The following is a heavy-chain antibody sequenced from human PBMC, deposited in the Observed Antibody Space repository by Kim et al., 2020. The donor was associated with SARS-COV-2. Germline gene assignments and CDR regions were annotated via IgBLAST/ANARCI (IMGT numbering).Heavy chain of an antibody. CDR2: IYYSGST. CDR3: ARVSERAVAGSY. Sequence: SETLSLTCTVSGGSISSYYWSWIRQPPGKGLEWIGYIYYSGSTNYNPSLKSRVTISVDTSKNQFSLKLSSVTAADTAVYYCARVSERAVAGSYWGQGTLVTVSS. D-gene: IGHD6-19*01. CDR1: GGSISSYY. V-gene: IGHV4-59*01. J-gene: IGHJ4*02.